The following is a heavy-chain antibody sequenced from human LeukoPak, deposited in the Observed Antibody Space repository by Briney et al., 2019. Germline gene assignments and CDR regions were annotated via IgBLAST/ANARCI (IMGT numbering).Heavy chain of an antibody. D-gene: IGHD3-3*01. J-gene: IGHJ5*02. CDR2: INDSGST. CDR1: GGSFSGYY. Sequence: PSETLSLTCAVYGGSFSGYYWSWLRQPPGKGMEGFGEINDSGSTNYNPSLKSGVTISVDTSKNQFSLKLSSVTAADTAVYYCARGQLRFLEWLKFDPWGQGTLVTVSS. V-gene: IGHV4-34*01. CDR3: ARGQLRFLEWLKFDP.